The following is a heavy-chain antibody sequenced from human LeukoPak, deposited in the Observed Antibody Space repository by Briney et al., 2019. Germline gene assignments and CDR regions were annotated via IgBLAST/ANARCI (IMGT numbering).Heavy chain of an antibody. D-gene: IGHD3-3*01. J-gene: IGHJ5*02. CDR2: IYYSGST. V-gene: IGHV4-59*01. Sequence: PSQTLSLTCTVSGGSISSYYWSWIRQPPGKGLEWIGYIYYSGSTNYNPSLKSRVTISVDTSKNQFSLKLSSVTAADTAVYYCARVLLSNYDFWSGYSNWFDPWGQGTLVTVSS. CDR3: ARVLLSNYDFWSGYSNWFDP. CDR1: GGSISSYY.